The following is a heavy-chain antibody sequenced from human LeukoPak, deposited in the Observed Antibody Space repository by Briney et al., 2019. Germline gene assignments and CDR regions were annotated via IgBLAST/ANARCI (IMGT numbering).Heavy chain of an antibody. CDR2: INHSGST. V-gene: IGHV4-34*01. J-gene: IGHJ4*02. Sequence: PSETLSLTCAVYGGSFSGYYWSWIRQPPGKGLEWIGEINHSGSTNYNPSLKSRVTISVDTSKNQFSLKLSSVTAADTAVYYCARGSGRITIFGVVISSFVYWGQGTLVTGSS. CDR3: ARGSGRITIFGVVISSFVY. D-gene: IGHD3-3*01. CDR1: GGSFSGYY.